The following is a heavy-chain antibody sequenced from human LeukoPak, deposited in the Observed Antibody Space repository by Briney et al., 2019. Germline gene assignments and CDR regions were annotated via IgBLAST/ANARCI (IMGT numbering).Heavy chain of an antibody. CDR3: ARGGSSWYSDAFDI. Sequence: GSLRLSCSASGFTFSSYVMTWIRQPPGKGLEWIGYIYYSGSTNYNPSLKSRVTISVDTSKNQFSLKLSSVTAADTAVYYCARGGSSWYSDAFDIWGQGTMVTVSS. J-gene: IGHJ3*02. V-gene: IGHV4-59*01. CDR1: GFTFSSYV. D-gene: IGHD6-13*01. CDR2: IYYSGST.